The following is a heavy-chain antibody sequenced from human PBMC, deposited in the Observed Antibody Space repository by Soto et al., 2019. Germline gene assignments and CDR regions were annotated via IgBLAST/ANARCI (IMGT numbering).Heavy chain of an antibody. CDR1: GGSFSGYY. Sequence: QVQLQQWGAGLLKPSETLSLTCAVYGGSFSGYYWSWIRQPPGKGLEWIGEINHSGSTNYNPSLKSRVTISGNTSKDQFSPKLSSVTAADTAVYYCARGERRVYYYGMDVWGQGTTVTVSS. V-gene: IGHV4-34*01. CDR3: ARGERRVYYYGMDV. CDR2: INHSGST. D-gene: IGHD1-1*01. J-gene: IGHJ6*02.